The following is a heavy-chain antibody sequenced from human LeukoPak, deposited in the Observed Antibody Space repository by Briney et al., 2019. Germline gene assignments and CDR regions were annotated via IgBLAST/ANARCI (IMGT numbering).Heavy chain of an antibody. CDR1: GSSISSYY. CDR3: ARDGDCSGGSCYYGNDAFDI. D-gene: IGHD2-15*01. Sequence: SETLSLTCTVSGSSISSYYWSWIRHPPRKGLEWIGYIYYSGSTNYNPSLKRRVTISVDTSKNQFSLKLSSVTAADTAVYDCARDGDCSGGSCYYGNDAFDIWGQGTMVTVSS. V-gene: IGHV4-59*01. J-gene: IGHJ3*02. CDR2: IYYSGST.